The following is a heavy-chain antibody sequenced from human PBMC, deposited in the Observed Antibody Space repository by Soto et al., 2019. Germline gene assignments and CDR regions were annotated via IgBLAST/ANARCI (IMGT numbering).Heavy chain of an antibody. CDR1: GFTFSSYE. J-gene: IGHJ3*01. CDR3: VRDWDFWIDLYRSDAFDL. D-gene: IGHD3-3*01. CDR2: ISGSGTII. Sequence: GGSLRLSCAASGFTFSSYEMNWVRQAPGKGLEWLSYISGSGTIILYADSVKGRFTISRDNAKNSLYLQMNSLRVEDTAVYYCVRDWDFWIDLYRSDAFDLWGQGTMVTVSS. V-gene: IGHV3-48*03.